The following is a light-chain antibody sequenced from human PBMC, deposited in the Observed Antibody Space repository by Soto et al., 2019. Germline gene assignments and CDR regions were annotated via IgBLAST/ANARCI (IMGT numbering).Light chain of an antibody. CDR3: QQRSNWQVT. V-gene: IGKV3-11*01. Sequence: EIVLTQSPSTLSLSPGERATLSCRASQSVSSYLAWYQHQPGKAPMLLMFDASNRATGIPARFSGSGSGTYFSLTISNLEPEDFAVYYCQQRSNWQVTFGGGTTVEIK. CDR1: QSVSSY. CDR2: DAS. J-gene: IGKJ4*01.